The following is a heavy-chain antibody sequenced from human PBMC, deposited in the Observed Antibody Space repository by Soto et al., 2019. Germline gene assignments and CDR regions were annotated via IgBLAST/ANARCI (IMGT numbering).Heavy chain of an antibody. V-gene: IGHV1-18*01. D-gene: IGHD2-8*01. CDR3: TRGCTNGVCHLTKRALYYYYGMDV. CDR1: GYAFTSYG. J-gene: IGHJ6*02. CDR2: ISAYNGNT. Sequence: ASVKVSCKASGYAFTSYGISWVRQAPGQGLEWMGWISAYNGNTNYAQKLQGRVTMTTDTSTSTAYMELRSLRSDDTAVYYCTRGCTNGVCHLTKRALYYYYGMDVWGQGTTVTVSS.